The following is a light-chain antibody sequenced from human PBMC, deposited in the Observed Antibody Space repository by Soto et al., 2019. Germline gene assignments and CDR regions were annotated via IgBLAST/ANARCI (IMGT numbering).Light chain of an antibody. J-gene: IGKJ2*01. V-gene: IGKV1-39*01. CDR2: VAS. Sequence: DIQMTQSPSSLSASVGDRVTITCRASQSISTDLNWYQQKPGNAPKLLSYVASSLQSGVPSRFSGSGSGTDFTLTISSLQPEDFATYFCQQSYSIPYTFGQGTKMEIK. CDR1: QSISTD. CDR3: QQSYSIPYT.